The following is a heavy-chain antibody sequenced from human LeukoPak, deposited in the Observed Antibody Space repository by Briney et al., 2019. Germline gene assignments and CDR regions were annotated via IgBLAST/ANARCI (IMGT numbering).Heavy chain of an antibody. J-gene: IGHJ4*02. CDR1: GFTFSSFW. CDR2: IHSDGSII. CDR3: ARQGTSADFDY. Sequence: GGSLRLSCAASGFTFSSFWMHWVRQAPGKGLVWVSRIHSDGSIINYADSVKGRFTISRDNAKNTLSLQMNSLRAEDTAVYYCARQGTSADFDYWGQGTLVTVSS. V-gene: IGHV3-74*01. D-gene: IGHD6-25*01.